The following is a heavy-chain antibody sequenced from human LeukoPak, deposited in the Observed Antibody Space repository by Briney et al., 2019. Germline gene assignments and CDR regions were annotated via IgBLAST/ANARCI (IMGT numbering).Heavy chain of an antibody. CDR3: ARVWYSSGWYDY. Sequence: SVKVSCKASGGTFSSYAISWVRQAPGQGLEWMGRIIPILGIANYAQKFQGRVTITADKSTSTAYMELSSLRSEDTAVYYCARVWYSSGWYDYWGQGTLVTVSS. J-gene: IGHJ4*02. D-gene: IGHD6-19*01. V-gene: IGHV1-69*04. CDR1: GGTFSSYA. CDR2: IIPILGIA.